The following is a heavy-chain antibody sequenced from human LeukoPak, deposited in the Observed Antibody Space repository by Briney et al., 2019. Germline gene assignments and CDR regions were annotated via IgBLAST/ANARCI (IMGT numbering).Heavy chain of an antibody. CDR1: GGSISTFY. V-gene: IGHV4-59*01. J-gene: IGHJ5*02. Sequence: PSETLSLTCTVSGGSISTFYWSWIRQPPGKGLEWLGFIHYSGSANYNPSLKSRVTISVATSKNQLSLKLSSVRPADTAVYYCARDSGQWGIVGTTNPGFDPWGQGTLVTVSS. CDR3: ARDSGQWGIVGTTNPGFDP. CDR2: IHYSGSA. D-gene: IGHD1-26*01.